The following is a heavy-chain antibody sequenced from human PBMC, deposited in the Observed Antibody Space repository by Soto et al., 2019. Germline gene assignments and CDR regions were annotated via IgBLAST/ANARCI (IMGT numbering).Heavy chain of an antibody. V-gene: IGHV1-3*01. J-gene: IGHJ4*02. Sequence: VKVSCKASGITFTSYALHWVPQAPGQRLEWMGWINAGNGNTKYSQKFQGRVTITRDTSASTAYMELSSLRSEDTAVYYCARGPNPYYFDYWGQGTLVTVSS. CDR3: ARGPNPYYFDY. CDR2: INAGNGNT. CDR1: GITFTSYA.